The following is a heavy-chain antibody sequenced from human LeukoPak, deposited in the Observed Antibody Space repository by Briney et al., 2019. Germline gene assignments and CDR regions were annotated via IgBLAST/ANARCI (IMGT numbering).Heavy chain of an antibody. CDR3: AKDLSSIAVAGFHY. J-gene: IGHJ4*02. V-gene: IGHV3-23*01. CDR2: ISGDGGNT. CDR1: GFTFSGYA. Sequence: PGGSLRLSCAASGFTFSGYAMSWVRQAPGKGLEWVSAISGDGGNTYYADSVKGRFSISRDMSKNTLYLQVNSLRADDTAVYYCAKDLSSIAVAGFHYWGQGTLVTVSS. D-gene: IGHD6-19*01.